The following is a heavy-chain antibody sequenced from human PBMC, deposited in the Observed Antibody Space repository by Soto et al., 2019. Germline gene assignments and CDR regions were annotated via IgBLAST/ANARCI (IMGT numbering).Heavy chain of an antibody. Sequence: QVQLQESGPGLVKPSETLSLTCTVSGGSISNYYWSWIRQPPGKGLEWIAYIYYSGSTNYNPSLKGRVTISVDTSKHQFALKLSSVTAADAAVYYCARGGWGLIDYWGQGTLVTVSS. CDR1: GGSISNYY. J-gene: IGHJ4*02. D-gene: IGHD2-21*02. V-gene: IGHV4-59*12. CDR2: IYYSGST. CDR3: ARGGWGLIDY.